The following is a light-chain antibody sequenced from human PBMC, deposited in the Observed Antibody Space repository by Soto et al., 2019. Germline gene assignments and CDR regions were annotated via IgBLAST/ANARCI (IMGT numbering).Light chain of an antibody. Sequence: QSVLTQTPSVSGSPGQSITISCTGTGHXIGYYXXXXXXXXXXXXXXXXIIYEVTNRPSGVSNRFSASKSGNTASLTISGLQAEDEADYYCSSFTTTDTIVFGTGTKVTVL. CDR2: EVT. V-gene: IGLV2-14*01. J-gene: IGLJ1*01. CDR1: GHXIGYYXX. CDR3: SSFTTTDTIV.